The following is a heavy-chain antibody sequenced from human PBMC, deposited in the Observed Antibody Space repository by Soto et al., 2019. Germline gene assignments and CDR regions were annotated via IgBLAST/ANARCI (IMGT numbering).Heavy chain of an antibody. Sequence: SETLSLTCAVSGGSISSGGYSWSWIRQPPGKGLEWIGYIYHSGSTYYNPSLKSRVTISVDTSKNQFSLHLNSVIPDDTAVYCCVRLIGNSWLDFWGQGTLVTVSS. J-gene: IGHJ5*01. CDR3: VRLIGNSWLDF. V-gene: IGHV4-30-2*05. CDR1: GGSISSGGYS. D-gene: IGHD1-26*01. CDR2: IYHSGST.